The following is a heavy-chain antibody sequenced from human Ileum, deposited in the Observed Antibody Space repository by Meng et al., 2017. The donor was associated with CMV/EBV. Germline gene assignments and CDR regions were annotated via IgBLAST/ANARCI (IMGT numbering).Heavy chain of an antibody. CDR3: ARGRDFWSGYYSYCYYYGMDV. CDR2: INSDGSST. Sequence: GGSLRPSCAASGFTSSSYWMHWVRQAPGKGLVWVSRINSDGSSTSYADSVKGRFTISRDNAKNTLYLQMNSLRAEDTAVYYCARGRDFWSGYYSYCYYYGMDVWGQGTTVTVSS. CDR1: GFTSSSYW. D-gene: IGHD3-3*01. J-gene: IGHJ6*02. V-gene: IGHV3-74*01.